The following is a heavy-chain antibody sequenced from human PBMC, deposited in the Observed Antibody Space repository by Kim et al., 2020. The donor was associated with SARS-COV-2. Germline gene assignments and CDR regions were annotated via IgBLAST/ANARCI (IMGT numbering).Heavy chain of an antibody. V-gene: IGHV5-51*01. Sequence: GYSYTENWIAWVRKMPGKGLEWMGIVYPGDSDARYSPSFQGQVTMSADKSISAAYLQWSSLKASDTAIYYCARREGSTWSLDYWGQGTLAT. CDR3: ARREGSTWSLDY. CDR2: VYPGDSDA. CDR1: GYSYTENW. J-gene: IGHJ4*02. D-gene: IGHD6-13*01.